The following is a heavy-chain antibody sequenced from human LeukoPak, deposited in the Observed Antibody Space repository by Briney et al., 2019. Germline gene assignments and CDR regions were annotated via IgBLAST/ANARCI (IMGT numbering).Heavy chain of an antibody. D-gene: IGHD6-19*01. J-gene: IGHJ4*02. V-gene: IGHV3-21*01. CDR2: ISSSSSYI. Sequence: PGGSLRLSCAASGFTFSSYSMNWVRQAPGKGLEWVSSISSSSSYIYYADSVKGRFTISRDNAKNSLYLQMNSLRAEDTAVYYCARGPYSSGWNFDYWGQGTLVTVSS. CDR3: ARGPYSSGWNFDY. CDR1: GFTFSSYS.